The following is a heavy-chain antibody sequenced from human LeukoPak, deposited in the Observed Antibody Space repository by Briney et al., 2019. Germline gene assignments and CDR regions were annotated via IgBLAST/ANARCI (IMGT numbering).Heavy chain of an antibody. CDR2: IYYSGST. CDR1: GGSISSYY. CDR3: ARNRRFGELSKFDY. J-gene: IGHJ4*02. V-gene: IGHV4-59*01. Sequence: SETLSLTCTVSGGSISSYYWSWIRQPPGKGLVWIGYIYYSGSTNYNPSLKSRVTISVDTSKNQFSLKLSSVTAADTAVYYCARNRRFGELSKFDYWGQGTLVTVSS. D-gene: IGHD3-10*01.